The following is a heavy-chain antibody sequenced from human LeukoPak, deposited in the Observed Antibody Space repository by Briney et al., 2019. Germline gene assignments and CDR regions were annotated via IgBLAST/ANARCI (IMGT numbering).Heavy chain of an antibody. V-gene: IGHV3-9*01. CDR3: TKGSQSTGGRLDP. CDR2: ISWNGGVI. CDR1: GFTFDDYA. D-gene: IGHD1-1*01. Sequence: GGSLRLSCAASGFTFDDYAMHWVRQAPGKGLEWVSGISWNGGVIGYAGSVKGRFTISRDNAKNSLYLQMDSLRADDTAFYYCTKGSQSTGGRLDPWGQGTLVIVSS. J-gene: IGHJ5*02.